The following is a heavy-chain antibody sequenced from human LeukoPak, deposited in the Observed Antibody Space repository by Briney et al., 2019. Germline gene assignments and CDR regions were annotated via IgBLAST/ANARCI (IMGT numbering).Heavy chain of an antibody. Sequence: KAGGSLRLSCAASGFTFSSYSMNWVRQAPGKGLEWVSSISSSSSYIYYADSVKGRFTISRDNAKNSLYLQMNSLRAEDTAVYYCARDAHGSYPDYWGQGTLVTVSS. CDR1: GFTFSSYS. CDR2: ISSSSSYI. V-gene: IGHV3-21*01. J-gene: IGHJ4*02. D-gene: IGHD1-26*01. CDR3: ARDAHGSYPDY.